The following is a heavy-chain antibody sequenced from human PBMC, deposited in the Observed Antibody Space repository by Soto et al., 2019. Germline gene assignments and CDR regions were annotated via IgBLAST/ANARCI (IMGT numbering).Heavy chain of an antibody. Sequence: PSETLSLTCTVSGGSISSSTYYWGWMRQPPGKGLEWIASFFYGGNAYYNPSLKSRVTISVDTSKNQFSLKLTSVTAADAALYYCARDFFDSSDYTTNWFDPWGQGTLVTVSS. D-gene: IGHD3-22*01. CDR1: GGSISSSTYY. J-gene: IGHJ5*02. V-gene: IGHV4-39*01. CDR2: FFYGGNA. CDR3: ARDFFDSSDYTTNWFDP.